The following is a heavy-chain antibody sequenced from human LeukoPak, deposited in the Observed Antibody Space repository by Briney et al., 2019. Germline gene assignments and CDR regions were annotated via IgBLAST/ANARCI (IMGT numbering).Heavy chain of an antibody. Sequence: SETLSLTCNVSGCTISGYYWSWIRQPPGKGLEWIGYIYYSGSTNYNPSLKSRVTISVDTSKNQFSLKLSSVTAADTAVYYCARASPDMITFGGVIEWFDPWGQGTLVTVSS. V-gene: IGHV4-59*01. CDR3: ARASPDMITFGGVIEWFDP. J-gene: IGHJ5*02. CDR2: IYYSGST. CDR1: GCTISGYY. D-gene: IGHD3-16*02.